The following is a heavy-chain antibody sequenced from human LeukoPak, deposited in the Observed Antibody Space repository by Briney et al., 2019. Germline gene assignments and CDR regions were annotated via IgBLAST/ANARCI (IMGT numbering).Heavy chain of an antibody. CDR3: TRPPADYGSGSAY. CDR1: GYTLTELS. Sequence: KVSCKVSGYTLTELSMHWVRQASGKGLEWVGRIRSKANSYATAYAASVKGRFTISRDDSKNTAYLQMNSLKTEDTAVYYCTRPPADYGSGSAYWGQGTLVTVSS. CDR2: IRSKANSYAT. D-gene: IGHD3-10*01. J-gene: IGHJ4*02. V-gene: IGHV3-73*01.